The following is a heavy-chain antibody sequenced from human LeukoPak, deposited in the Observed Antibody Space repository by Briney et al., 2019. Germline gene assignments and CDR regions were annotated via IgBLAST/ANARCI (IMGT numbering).Heavy chain of an antibody. J-gene: IGHJ2*01. CDR1: GFTFDDYA. V-gene: IGHV3-23*01. CDR3: AKGGMTIFWHWYFDL. CDR2: ISGSGGST. D-gene: IGHD3-9*01. Sequence: GGSLRLSCAASGFTFDDYAMHWVRQAPGKGLEWVSAISGSGGSTYYADSVKGRFTISRDNSKNTLYLQMNSLRAEDTAVYYCAKGGMTIFWHWYFDLWGRGTLVTVSS.